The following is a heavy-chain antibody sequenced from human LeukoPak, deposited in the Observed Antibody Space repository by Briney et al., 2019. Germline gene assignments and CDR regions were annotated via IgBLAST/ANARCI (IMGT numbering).Heavy chain of an antibody. CDR1: GGSISSSSYY. CDR3: ARSVEGYCSGGSCYSYYYYMDV. CDR2: IYYSGST. V-gene: IGHV4-39*07. Sequence: SETLSLTCTVSGGSISSSSYYWGWIRQPPGKGLEWIGSIYYSGSTNYNPSLKSRVTISVKTSKNQFSLKLSSVTAADTAVYYCARSVEGYCSGGSCYSYYYYMDVWGKGTTVTVSS. D-gene: IGHD2-15*01. J-gene: IGHJ6*03.